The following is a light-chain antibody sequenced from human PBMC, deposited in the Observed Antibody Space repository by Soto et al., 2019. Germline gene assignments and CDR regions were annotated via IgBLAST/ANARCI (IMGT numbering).Light chain of an antibody. V-gene: IGLV1-44*01. CDR3: ATWDDSLNGWV. CDR2: SND. CDR1: SSNIGINA. J-gene: IGLJ3*02. Sequence: QSVLTQSPSASETPGQRVTLSCSGGSSNIGINAISWYQHLPGTAPKLLIYSNDQRPSGVPDRFSGSKSGTSASLAISGLQSEDEADYYCATWDDSLNGWVFGGGTKLTVL.